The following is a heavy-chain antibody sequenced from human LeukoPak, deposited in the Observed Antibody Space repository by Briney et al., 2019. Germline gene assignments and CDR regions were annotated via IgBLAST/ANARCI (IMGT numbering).Heavy chain of an antibody. D-gene: IGHD5-24*01. CDR2: IRAYNGYT. Sequence: GASVKVSCQTSGHTFVTHGVSWIRQAPGQGLEWVGWIRAYNGYTKYAEKLQGRVTVTMDTSATTAYMELGSLRPDDTAVYCCARDGEAYTGGPQYFDSWGQGILVIVSS. CDR1: GHTFVTHG. V-gene: IGHV1-18*04. CDR3: ARDGEAYTGGPQYFDS. J-gene: IGHJ4*02.